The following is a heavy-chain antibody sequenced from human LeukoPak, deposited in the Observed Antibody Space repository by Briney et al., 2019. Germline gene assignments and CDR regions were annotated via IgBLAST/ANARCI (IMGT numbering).Heavy chain of an antibody. CDR3: AKDGGEWERYFDY. V-gene: IGHV3-23*01. J-gene: IGHJ4*02. CDR1: GFTFSSYA. D-gene: IGHD1-26*01. CDR2: ISGSGGST. Sequence: GGSLRLSRAASGFTFSSYAMSWVRQAPGKGLEWVSAISGSGGSTYYADSVKGRFTISRDNSKNTLYLQMNSLRAEDTAVYYCAKDGGEWERYFDYWGQGTLVTVSS.